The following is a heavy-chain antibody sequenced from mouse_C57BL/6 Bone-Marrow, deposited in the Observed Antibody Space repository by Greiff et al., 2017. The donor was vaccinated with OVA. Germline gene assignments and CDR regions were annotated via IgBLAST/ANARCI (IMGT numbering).Heavy chain of an antibody. V-gene: IGHV1-61*01. CDR1: GYTFTSYW. J-gene: IGHJ1*03. CDR3: ARSEGYGNYDWYFDV. D-gene: IGHD2-1*01. Sequence: QVQLQQPGAELVRPGSSVKLSCKASGYTFTSYWMDWVKQRPGQGLEWIGNIYPSDSETHYNQKFKDKATLTVDKSSSTAYMQLSSLTSEDSAVYYCARSEGYGNYDWYFDVWGTGTTVTVSS. CDR2: IYPSDSET.